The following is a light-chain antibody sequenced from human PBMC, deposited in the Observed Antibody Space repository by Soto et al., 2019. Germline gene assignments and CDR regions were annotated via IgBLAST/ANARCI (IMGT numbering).Light chain of an antibody. CDR2: DAS. V-gene: IGKV1-5*01. CDR3: PQYTGHPRT. CDR1: QTISGW. J-gene: IGKJ1*01. Sequence: QMTISAATVSVPVRETVTITCLASQTISGWLAWYQQRPGKAPNLLIFDASTLESGVPSRFSGSGSGTTFTLTISSLQSDDFATYYCPQYTGHPRTFGQGTKVDIK.